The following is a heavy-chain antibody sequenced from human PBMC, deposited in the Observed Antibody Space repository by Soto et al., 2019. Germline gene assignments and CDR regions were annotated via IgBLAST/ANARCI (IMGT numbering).Heavy chain of an antibody. V-gene: IGHV3-30*18. CDR2: ISYDGIDK. J-gene: IGHJ4*02. CDR3: AKDLREMATIRPDY. Sequence: QVQLVESGGGVVQPGRSLRLSCAASGFTFSSFGIHWVRQAPGKGLEWVAVISYDGIDKNYADSVKGRFTISRENSKHVVYLQMNSLRAEDTAVYYCAKDLREMATIRPDYWGQGILVTVSA. D-gene: IGHD5-12*01. CDR1: GFTFSSFG.